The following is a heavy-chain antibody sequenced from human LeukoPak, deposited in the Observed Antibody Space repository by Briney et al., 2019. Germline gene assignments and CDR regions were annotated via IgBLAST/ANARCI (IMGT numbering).Heavy chain of an antibody. J-gene: IGHJ4*02. CDR3: GRVDSGNYDY. CDR1: GFTFSNYA. CDR2: IDGSDGAS. V-gene: IGHV3-23*01. Sequence: PGGSLRLSCAASGFTFSNYAMSWVRQAPGKGLEYVSSIDGSDGASYYADSVKGRFTISRDNSKNTLFLQTNSLRVEDTAVYYCGRVDSGNYDYWGQGTLLTVSS. D-gene: IGHD1-26*01.